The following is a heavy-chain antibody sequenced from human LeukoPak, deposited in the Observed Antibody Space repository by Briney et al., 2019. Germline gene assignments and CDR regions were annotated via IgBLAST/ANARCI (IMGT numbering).Heavy chain of an antibody. J-gene: IGHJ4*02. V-gene: IGHV4-34*01. CDR3: ARTIDTYYYDSSGYYSPTYFDY. Sequence: SETLSLTCAVYGGSFSGYYWSWIRQPPGEGLEWIGEINHSGSTNYNPSLKSRVTISVDTSKNQFSLKLSSVTAADTAVYYCARTIDTYYYDSSGYYSPTYFDYWGQGTLVTVSS. CDR2: INHSGST. CDR1: GGSFSGYY. D-gene: IGHD3-22*01.